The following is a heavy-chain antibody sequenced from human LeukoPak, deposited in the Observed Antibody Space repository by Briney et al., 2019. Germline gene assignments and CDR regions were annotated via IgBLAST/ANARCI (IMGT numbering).Heavy chain of an antibody. CDR1: RFTFISYR. Sequence: PGRSLRLSCSASRFTFISYRMHWVHPAPGKGLEWEAVLWCVGSNKYYADSVQGRFTVYRDNSKNTLYLQVNSPRDEDTAVYYCAKWSGRDYGSGSGAFDIWGQGTMVTVSS. CDR3: AKWSGRDYGSGSGAFDI. CDR2: LWCVGSNK. D-gene: IGHD3-10*01. V-gene: IGHV3-33*06. J-gene: IGHJ3*02.